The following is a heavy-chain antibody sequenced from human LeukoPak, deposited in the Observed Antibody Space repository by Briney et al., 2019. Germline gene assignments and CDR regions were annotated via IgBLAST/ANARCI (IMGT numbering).Heavy chain of an antibody. V-gene: IGHV3-23*01. CDR2: ITSRGEST. D-gene: IGHD3-22*01. CDR3: ARDRPNYYGSDGHYYRRDGDY. CDR1: GFTFSIYA. J-gene: IGHJ4*02. Sequence: GGSLRLSCAASGFTFSIYAMSWVRQAPGKGLQWVSSITSRGESTWYVDSVKGRFTITRDNSENTPYLQMHSLRAEDTAVYYCARDRPNYYGSDGHYYRRDGDYWGRGTLVSVSS.